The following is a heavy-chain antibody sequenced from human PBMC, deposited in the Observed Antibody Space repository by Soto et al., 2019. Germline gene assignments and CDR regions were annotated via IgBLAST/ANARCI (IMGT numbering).Heavy chain of an antibody. Sequence: QVQLQQWGAGLLKPSETLSLTCAVYGGSFSGYYWSWIRQPPGKGLEWIGEINHSGSTNYNPSLKSRVTISVDTSKNHFSLKLSSVTAADTAVYYCARVAVASAFDIWGQGTMVTVSS. V-gene: IGHV4-34*01. D-gene: IGHD6-19*01. CDR1: GGSFSGYY. J-gene: IGHJ3*02. CDR3: ARVAVASAFDI. CDR2: INHSGST.